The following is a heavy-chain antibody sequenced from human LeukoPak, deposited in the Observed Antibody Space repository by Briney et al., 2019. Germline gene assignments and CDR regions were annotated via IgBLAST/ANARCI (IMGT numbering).Heavy chain of an antibody. CDR3: ARQTWTYYYDSSGYSDDY. J-gene: IGHJ4*02. Sequence: PSETLSLTCTVSGGSISSSSYYWGWIRQPPGKGLEWIGSIYYSGSTYYNPSLKSRVTISVDTSKNQFSLKLSSVTAADTAVYYCARQTWTYYYDSSGYSDDYWGQGTLVTVSS. D-gene: IGHD3-22*01. CDR1: GGSISSSSYY. CDR2: IYYSGST. V-gene: IGHV4-39*01.